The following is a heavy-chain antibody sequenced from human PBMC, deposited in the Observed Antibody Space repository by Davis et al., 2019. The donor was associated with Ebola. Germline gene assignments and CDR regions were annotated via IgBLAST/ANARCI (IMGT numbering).Heavy chain of an antibody. CDR1: GYTFTGYY. V-gene: IGHV1-2*04. CDR3: ATGYSRAPLLGY. Sequence: ASVKVSCKASGYTFTGYYMHWVRQAPGQGIEWMGWNNPNSGGTNYAQKFQGWVTMTRDTSISTAYMELSRLRSDDTAVYYCATGYSRAPLLGYWGQGTLVTVSS. CDR2: NNPNSGGT. J-gene: IGHJ4*02. D-gene: IGHD6-13*01.